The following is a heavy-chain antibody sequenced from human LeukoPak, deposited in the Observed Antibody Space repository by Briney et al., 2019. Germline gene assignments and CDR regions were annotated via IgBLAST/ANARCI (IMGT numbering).Heavy chain of an antibody. J-gene: IGHJ4*02. D-gene: IGHD1-26*01. V-gene: IGHV3-21*01. CDR3: ARDEVGAMPFDY. Sequence: PGGSLRLSCAASGFTFSSSAMSWVRQAPGKGLEWVSSISSSSSYIYYADSVKGRFTISRDNAKNSLYLQMNSLRAEDTAVYYCARDEVGAMPFDYWGQGTLVTVSS. CDR2: ISSSSSYI. CDR1: GFTFSSSA.